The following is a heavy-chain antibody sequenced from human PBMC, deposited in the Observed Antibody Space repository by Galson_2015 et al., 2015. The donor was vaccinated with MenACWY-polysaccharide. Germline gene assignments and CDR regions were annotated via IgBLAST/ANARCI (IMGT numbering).Heavy chain of an antibody. D-gene: IGHD6-6*01. J-gene: IGHJ4*02. CDR3: ARVRVIRGSSYFDY. V-gene: IGHV3-7*01. CDR2: IKQDGGEK. Sequence: LRLSCAASEFTFSNFWMSWVRQAPGKGLEWVANIKQDGGEKYYVDSVKGRFTISRDNAKNSLCLQMNSLRAEDTAIYYCARVRVIRGSSYFDYWGQGTLVTVSS. CDR1: EFTFSNFW.